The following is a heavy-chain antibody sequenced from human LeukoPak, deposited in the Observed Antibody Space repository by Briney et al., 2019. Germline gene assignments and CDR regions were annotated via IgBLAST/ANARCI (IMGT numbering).Heavy chain of an antibody. CDR3: ARDRVLYCSSTSCYLAY. D-gene: IGHD2-2*01. J-gene: IGHJ4*02. Sequence: ASVKVSCKASGYTFTSYGISWVRQAPGQGLEWMGWICAYNGNTNHAQKLQGRVTMTTDTSTSTAYMELRSLSSDDTAVYYCARDRVLYCSSTSCYLAYWGQGTLVTVSS. CDR2: ICAYNGNT. CDR1: GYTFTSYG. V-gene: IGHV1-18*01.